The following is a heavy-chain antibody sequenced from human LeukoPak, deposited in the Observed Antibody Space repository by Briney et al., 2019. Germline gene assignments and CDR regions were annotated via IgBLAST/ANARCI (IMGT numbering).Heavy chain of an antibody. J-gene: IGHJ4*02. CDR3: AKRRYDSSGHFDS. CDR2: ISGSGGIT. V-gene: IGHV3-23*01. Sequence: GGSLRLSCAASGFTFSSYSMNWVRQAPEKGLEWVSSISGSGGITYYADSVKGRFTISKDNSKNTLYMRMSSLRAEDTAVYYCAKRRYDSSGHFDSWGQGTLVTVSS. CDR1: GFTFSSYS. D-gene: IGHD3-22*01.